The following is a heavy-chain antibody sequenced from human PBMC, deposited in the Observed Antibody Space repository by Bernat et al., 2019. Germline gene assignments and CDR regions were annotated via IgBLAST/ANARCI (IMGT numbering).Heavy chain of an antibody. D-gene: IGHD3-9*01. CDR1: GFTFSDYY. CDR2: ISSSSSYT. V-gene: IGHV3-11*05. CDR3: ARAAILTGSDYEYFQH. J-gene: IGHJ1*01. Sequence: QVQLVESGGDLVKPGGSLRLSCAASGFTFSDYYMSWIRQAPGKGLEWVSYISSSSSYTNYADSVKGRFTISRDNAKNSLYLQMNSLRAEDTAVYYCARAAILTGSDYEYFQHWGQGTLVTVSS.